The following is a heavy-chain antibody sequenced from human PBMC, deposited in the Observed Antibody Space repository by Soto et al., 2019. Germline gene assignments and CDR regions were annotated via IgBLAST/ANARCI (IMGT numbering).Heavy chain of an antibody. CDR3: AAGEASSRNLAPYYLDF. Sequence: PSETLSLTCAVSGGSISSSNWWSWVRQPPGKGLEWIGEIYHSGSTNYNPSLKSRVTISVDKSKNQFSLKLLSVTTADTAVYFCAAGEASSRNLAPYYLDFWGQGTLVTVSS. V-gene: IGHV4-4*02. J-gene: IGHJ4*02. CDR2: IYHSGST. CDR1: GGSISSSNW. D-gene: IGHD6-13*01.